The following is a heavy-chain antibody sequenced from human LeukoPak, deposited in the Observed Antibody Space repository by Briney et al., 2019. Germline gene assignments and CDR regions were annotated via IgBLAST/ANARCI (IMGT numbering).Heavy chain of an antibody. V-gene: IGHV3-21*01. Sequence: GGSLRLSCAASGFTFSSYSMNWVRQAPGKGLEWVSSISSSSSYIYYADSVKGRFTISRDNAKNSLYLQMNSLRAEDTAVYYCARPEVPAAIDAFDIWGQGTMVTVSS. CDR1: GFTFSSYS. D-gene: IGHD2-2*01. J-gene: IGHJ3*02. CDR3: ARPEVPAAIDAFDI. CDR2: ISSSSSYI.